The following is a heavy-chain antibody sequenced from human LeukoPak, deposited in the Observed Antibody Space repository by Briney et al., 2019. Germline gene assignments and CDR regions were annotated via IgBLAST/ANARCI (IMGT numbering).Heavy chain of an antibody. Sequence: PSETLSLTCTVSGGSISSGTYFWGWIRQPPGKGLEWMGSIYHSGNTHYNPFLKSRVTISVDTSKNQFSLKLSSVTAADTAVYYCARTYGSGRGDAFDTWGQGTMVTVSS. CDR3: ARTYGSGRGDAFDT. CDR1: GGSISSGTYF. V-gene: IGHV4-39*07. CDR2: IYHSGNT. J-gene: IGHJ3*02. D-gene: IGHD3-10*01.